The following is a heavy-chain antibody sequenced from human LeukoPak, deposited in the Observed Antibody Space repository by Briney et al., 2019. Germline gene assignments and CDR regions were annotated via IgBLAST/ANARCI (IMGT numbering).Heavy chain of an antibody. CDR1: GFTFSSYA. V-gene: IGHV3-30*04. CDR3: ARDREDDRLDY. D-gene: IGHD2-15*01. J-gene: IGHJ4*02. CDR2: ISYDGSNK. Sequence: GGSLRLSCAASGFTFSSYAMHWVRQAPGKGLEWVAVISYDGSNKYYADSVKGRFTISRDNSKNTPYLQMNSLRAEDTAVYYCARDREDDRLDYWGQGTLVTVSS.